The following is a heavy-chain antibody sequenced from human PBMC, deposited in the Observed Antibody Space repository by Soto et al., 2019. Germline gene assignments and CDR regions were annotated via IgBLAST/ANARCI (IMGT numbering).Heavy chain of an antibody. CDR1: GDSISSSAYY. J-gene: IGHJ4*02. CDR2: IYYTGST. Sequence: QLQLQESGPGLVKPSETLSLTCTVSGDSISSSAYYWGWIRQPPGKGLEWIGNIYYTGSTSYNPSLKSRVTISVDTSKNQFSLKLGSVTAADTAVYYCARGPDGSSWARYGYFDYWGQGTLVTVSS. V-gene: IGHV4-39*01. CDR3: ARGPDGSSWARYGYFDY. D-gene: IGHD6-13*01.